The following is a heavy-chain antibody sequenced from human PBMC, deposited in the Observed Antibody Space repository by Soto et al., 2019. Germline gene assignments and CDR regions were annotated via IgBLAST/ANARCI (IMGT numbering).Heavy chain of an antibody. Sequence: GGSLRLSCAASGFTFSSYGMHWVRQAPGKGLEWMAVIWYDGSNKYYADSVKGRFTISRDNSENTLYLQMNSLRAEDTAVYYCARDRREGYNLDYWGQGSLVTVSS. D-gene: IGHD5-12*01. CDR3: ARDRREGYNLDY. CDR2: IWYDGSNK. J-gene: IGHJ4*02. CDR1: GFTFSSYG. V-gene: IGHV3-33*01.